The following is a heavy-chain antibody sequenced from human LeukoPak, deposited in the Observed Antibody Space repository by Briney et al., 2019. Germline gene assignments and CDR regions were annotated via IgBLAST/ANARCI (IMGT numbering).Heavy chain of an antibody. J-gene: IGHJ5*02. Sequence: SETLSLTCIVSGGSVNNYYWSWIRQPPGKGLEWLGNVYLSGSTSYNPSLKSRVTISRDTSKNQFSLRLTSVTAADTAVYYCAREDSGTSGYVFDPWGQGTLVTVSS. D-gene: IGHD3-22*01. V-gene: IGHV4-59*02. CDR1: GGSVNNYY. CDR3: AREDSGTSGYVFDP. CDR2: VYLSGST.